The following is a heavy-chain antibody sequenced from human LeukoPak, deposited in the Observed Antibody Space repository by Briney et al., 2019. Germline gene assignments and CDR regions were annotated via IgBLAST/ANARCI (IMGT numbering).Heavy chain of an antibody. CDR3: AAAGTFISYFDY. Sequence: PGGSLRLSCAASGFTFSSYAMSWVRQAPGKGLEWVSAISGSGGSTYYADSVKGRFTISRDNSKNTLYLQMNSLRAEDTAVYYCAAAGTFISYFDYWGQGTLVTVSS. CDR2: ISGSGGST. V-gene: IGHV3-23*01. CDR1: GFTFSSYA. J-gene: IGHJ4*02. D-gene: IGHD6-13*01.